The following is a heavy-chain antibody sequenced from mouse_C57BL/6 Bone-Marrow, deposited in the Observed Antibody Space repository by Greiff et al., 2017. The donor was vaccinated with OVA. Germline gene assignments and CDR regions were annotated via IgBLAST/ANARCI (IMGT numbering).Heavy chain of an antibody. J-gene: IGHJ4*01. Sequence: QVTLKVSGPGILQSSQTLSLTCSFSGFSLSTSGMGVSWIRQPSGKGLEWLAHIYWDDDKRYNPSLKSRLTISKDTSRNQVFLKITSVDTADTATYDCARRGYYGSSPYAMDYWGQGTSVTVSS. CDR2: IYWDDDK. CDR3: ARRGYYGSSPYAMDY. CDR1: GFSLSTSGMG. D-gene: IGHD1-1*01. V-gene: IGHV8-12*01.